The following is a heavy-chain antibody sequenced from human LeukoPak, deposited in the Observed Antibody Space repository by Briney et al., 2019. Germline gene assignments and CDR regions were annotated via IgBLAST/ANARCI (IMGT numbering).Heavy chain of an antibody. CDR3: ARDKPEVVIAINGYYYYMYV. V-gene: IGHV1-2*02. J-gene: IGHJ6*03. CDR2: INPNSGGT. D-gene: IGHD2-21*01. Sequence: ASVNVSCKASGYTFTGYYMHWVRQAPGQGLEWMGWINPNSGGTNYAQKFQGRVTMTRDTSISTAYMELSRLRADDTAVYYCARDKPEVVIAINGYYYYMYVWGKGTTVTVSS. CDR1: GYTFTGYY.